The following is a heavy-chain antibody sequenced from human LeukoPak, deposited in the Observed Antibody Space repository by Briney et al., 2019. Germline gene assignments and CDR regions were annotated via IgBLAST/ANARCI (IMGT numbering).Heavy chain of an antibody. Sequence: PSETLSLTCTVSGGSISSYYWSWIRQPPGKGLEWIGYIYSSGSTNYDPSLKSRLTISVDTSKNQFSLKLSSVTAADTAVYYCARGRLERRDYYYYGMDVWGQGTTVTVSS. CDR1: GGSISSYY. CDR3: ARGRLERRDYYYYGMDV. CDR2: IYSSGST. V-gene: IGHV4-59*01. D-gene: IGHD1-1*01. J-gene: IGHJ6*02.